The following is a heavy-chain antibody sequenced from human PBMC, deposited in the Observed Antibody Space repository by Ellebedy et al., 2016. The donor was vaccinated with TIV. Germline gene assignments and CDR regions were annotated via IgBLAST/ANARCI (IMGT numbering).Heavy chain of an antibody. CDR1: GFTFSDYY. D-gene: IGHD2-15*01. Sequence: PGGSLRLSCAASGFTFSDYYMSWIRQAPGKGLEWVSYISSSGYTIYYADSVKGRFTISRDNAKNSLYLQMNSLRAEDTAVYYCARGVVAAVTDAFDIWGQGTTVTVSS. V-gene: IGHV3-11*01. CDR3: ARGVVAAVTDAFDI. CDR2: ISSSGYTI. J-gene: IGHJ3*02.